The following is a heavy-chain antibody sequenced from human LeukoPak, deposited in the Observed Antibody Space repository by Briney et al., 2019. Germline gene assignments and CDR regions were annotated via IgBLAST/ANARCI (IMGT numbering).Heavy chain of an antibody. CDR3: AGALLGYCSGGSCRGFDP. J-gene: IGHJ5*02. Sequence: PGGSLRLSCAASGFTFSSYWMSWVRQAPGKGLEWVANIKQDGSEKYYVDSVKGRFTISRDNAKNSLYLQMNSLRAEDTAVYYCAGALLGYCSGGSCRGFDPWGQGTLVTVSS. D-gene: IGHD2-15*01. CDR2: IKQDGSEK. CDR1: GFTFSSYW. V-gene: IGHV3-7*01.